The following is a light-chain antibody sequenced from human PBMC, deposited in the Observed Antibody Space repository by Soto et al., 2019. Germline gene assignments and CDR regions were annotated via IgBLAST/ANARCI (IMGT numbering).Light chain of an antibody. J-gene: IGLJ2*01. CDR3: ATWDDSLNGVI. CDR2: SGN. V-gene: IGLV1-44*01. CDR1: SSNIGANT. Sequence: QSVLTQPPSASGTPGQRVTISCAGSSSNIGANTANWYQQVSGTAPKLLIYSGNQRPSGVSDRFSGSKSGTSATLAISGLQSDDEADYYCATWDDSLNGVIFGGGTKLTVL.